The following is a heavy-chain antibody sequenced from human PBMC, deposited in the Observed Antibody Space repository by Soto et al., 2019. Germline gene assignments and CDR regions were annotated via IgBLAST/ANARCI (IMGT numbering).Heavy chain of an antibody. V-gene: IGHV3-33*01. CDR1: GFTFSSYG. CDR2: IWYDGSNK. Sequence: GGSLRLSCAASGFTFSSYGMHWVRQAPGKGLEWVAVIWYDGSNKYYADSVKGRFTISRDNSKNTLYLQMNSLRAEDTAVYYCARDPVSNYGFWSGPGWFDPWGQGTLVTVSS. J-gene: IGHJ5*02. CDR3: ARDPVSNYGFWSGPGWFDP. D-gene: IGHD3-3*01.